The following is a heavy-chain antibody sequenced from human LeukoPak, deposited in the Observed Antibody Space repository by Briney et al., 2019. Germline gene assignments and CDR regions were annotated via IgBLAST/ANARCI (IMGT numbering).Heavy chain of an antibody. CDR1: GYSFTSYW. V-gene: IGHV5-51*01. CDR3: ARHSVYDFWSGYYPLYDY. J-gene: IGHJ4*02. D-gene: IGHD3-3*01. CDR2: IYPGDSDT. Sequence: GESLKISCKGSGYSFTSYWIGWVRQMPGKGLEWMGIIYPGDSDTRYSPSFQGQVTISADKPISTAYLQWSSLKASDTAMYYCARHSVYDFWSGYYPLYDYWGQGTLVTVSS.